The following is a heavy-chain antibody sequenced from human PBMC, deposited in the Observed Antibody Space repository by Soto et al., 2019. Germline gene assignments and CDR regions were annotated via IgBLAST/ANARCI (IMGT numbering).Heavy chain of an antibody. D-gene: IGHD7-27*01. CDR1: GGSIHNHY. J-gene: IGHJ4*02. CDR2: IYYTGRT. V-gene: IGHV4-59*11. Sequence: QVQLQESGPGLVKPSETLSLTCTVSGGSIHNHYWSWVRQPPGKGLEWIGYIYYTGRTNYNPPLKSRLTMPVDTSKNQFSLNLSSVTAADMAIYDCARANWYCEYWGQGILVTVSS. CDR3: ARANWYCEY.